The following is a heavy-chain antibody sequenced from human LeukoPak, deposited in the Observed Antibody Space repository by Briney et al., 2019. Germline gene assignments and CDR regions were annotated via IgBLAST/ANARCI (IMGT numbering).Heavy chain of an antibody. D-gene: IGHD2-2*01. V-gene: IGHV3-30*04. Sequence: GGSLRLSCAASGFTFSSYAMHWVRQAPGKGLEWVAVISYDGSNKYYADSVKGRFTISRDNSKNTLYLQMNSLRAEDTAVYYCAREAGGYCSSTSCYTYYYYGMDVWAKGPRSPSP. J-gene: IGHJ6*02. CDR1: GFTFSSYA. CDR3: AREAGGYCSSTSCYTYYYYGMDV. CDR2: ISYDGSNK.